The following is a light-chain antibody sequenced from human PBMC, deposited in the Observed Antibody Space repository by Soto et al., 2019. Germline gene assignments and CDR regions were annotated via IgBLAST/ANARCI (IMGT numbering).Light chain of an antibody. J-gene: IGKJ5*01. CDR1: QSVSNY. CDR3: QQRSNWHPIT. V-gene: IGKV3-11*01. Sequence: EVVFTQSPATLSLSPGERATLSCRASQSVSNYLDWFQQKPGQAPRLLIFDASNRATGIPASFSGSGSGTDFTLTISSLEHEDFAVYYCQQRSNWHPITFGQGTRLEIK. CDR2: DAS.